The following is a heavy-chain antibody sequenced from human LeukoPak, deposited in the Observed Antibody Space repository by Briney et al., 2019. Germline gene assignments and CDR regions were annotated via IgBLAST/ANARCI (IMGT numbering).Heavy chain of an antibody. Sequence: SETLSLTCTVSGGSISSYYWSWIRQPPGKGLEWIGYIYTSGSTNYNPSLKSRVTISVDTSKNQFSLKLSSVTAADTAVSYCAGGATFWFDPWGQGTLVTVSS. CDR1: GGSISSYY. CDR2: IYTSGST. CDR3: AGGATFWFDP. D-gene: IGHD1-26*01. V-gene: IGHV4-4*09. J-gene: IGHJ5*02.